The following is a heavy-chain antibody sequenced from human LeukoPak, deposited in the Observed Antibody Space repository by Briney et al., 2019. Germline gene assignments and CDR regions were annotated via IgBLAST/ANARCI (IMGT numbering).Heavy chain of an antibody. CDR1: GYSFISYW. J-gene: IGHJ4*02. CDR2: IYPGDSDT. CDR3: ASDYYDSSDSWGY. D-gene: IGHD3-22*01. V-gene: IGHV5-51*01. Sequence: GESLKISCKGSGYSFISYWIGWVRQLPGKGLEWMGIIYPGDSDTRYSPSFQGQVTISADKSISTAYLQWSSLKASDTAMYYCASDYYDSSDSWGYWGQGTLVTVSS.